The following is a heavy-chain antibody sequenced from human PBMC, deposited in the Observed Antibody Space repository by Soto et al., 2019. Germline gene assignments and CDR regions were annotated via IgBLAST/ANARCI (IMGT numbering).Heavy chain of an antibody. CDR2: VSRDGTTA. CDR1: GFSISDYY. V-gene: IGHV3-11*01. CDR3: ARGHTTVTAGY. J-gene: IGHJ4*02. D-gene: IGHD4-17*01. Sequence: GGSLRLSCAVSGFSISDYYMSWIRQAPGKGLEWLSYVSRDGTTAYYVDSVRGRFTISRDNAKNSLYLQMNSLRAEDTAVYYCARGHTTVTAGYWGQGTLVTVSS.